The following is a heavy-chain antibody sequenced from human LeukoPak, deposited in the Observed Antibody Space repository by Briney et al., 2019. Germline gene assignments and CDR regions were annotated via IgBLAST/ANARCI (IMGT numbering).Heavy chain of an antibody. V-gene: IGHV1-8*03. D-gene: IGHD3-9*01. J-gene: IGHJ4*02. CDR1: GYTFTSYD. CDR3: ARGRLRYFDWFPSFGD. CDR2: MNTNSGNT. Sequence: ASVKVSCKASGYTFTSYDINWVRQATGQGLEWMGWMNTNSGNTGYAQKFQGRVTITRNTSISTAYMELSSMRSEDTAVYYCARGRLRYFDWFPSFGDWGQGTLVTVSS.